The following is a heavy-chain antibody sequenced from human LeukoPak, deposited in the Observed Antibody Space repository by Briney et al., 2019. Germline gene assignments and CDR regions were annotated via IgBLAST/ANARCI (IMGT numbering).Heavy chain of an antibody. CDR2: INPSGGST. CDR3: ARGDNSYGYRY. V-gene: IGHV1-46*01. D-gene: IGHD5-18*01. Sequence: ASVKVSCRASGYTFTSYYIHWVRQAPGQGLEWMGIINPSGGSTSYAQKFQGRVTMTRDTSTSTVYMELSSLRSEDTAVYYCARGDNSYGYRYWGQGTLVTVSS. CDR1: GYTFTSYY. J-gene: IGHJ4*02.